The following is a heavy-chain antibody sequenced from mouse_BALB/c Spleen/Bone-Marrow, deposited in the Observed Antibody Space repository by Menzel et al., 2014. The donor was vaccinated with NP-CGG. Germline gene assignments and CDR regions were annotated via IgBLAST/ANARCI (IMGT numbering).Heavy chain of an antibody. CDR2: IRNKANGYTT. Sequence: EVKLMESGGGLVQPGGFLRLSCAPSGFTFTDHYMSWVRQPPGKALEWLGFIRNKANGYTTEYSASVRGRFTISRDNSQSIVYLQMNTLRAEDGATYYCARDYLYYFDYWGQGTTLTVSS. V-gene: IGHV7-3*02. CDR1: GFTFTDHY. D-gene: IGHD2-1*01. J-gene: IGHJ2*01. CDR3: ARDYLYYFDY.